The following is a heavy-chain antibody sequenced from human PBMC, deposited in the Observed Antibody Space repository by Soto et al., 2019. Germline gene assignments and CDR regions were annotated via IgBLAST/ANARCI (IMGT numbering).Heavy chain of an antibody. CDR1: GFTFRNYG. J-gene: IGHJ4*02. V-gene: IGHV3-23*01. CDR3: AKASLSDRASGAPFDY. Sequence: PGGSLRLSCAASGFTFRNYGMIWVRQAPGKGLEWVSSISGGGVNTYYADSVKGRFTISRDNSKNTLFLQMNSLRAEDTAVYYCAKASLSDRASGAPFDYWGRGTLVTVSS. CDR2: ISGGGVNT.